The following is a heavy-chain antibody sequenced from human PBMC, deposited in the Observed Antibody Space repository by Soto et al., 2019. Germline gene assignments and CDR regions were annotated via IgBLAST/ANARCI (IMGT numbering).Heavy chain of an antibody. CDR2: FYHSGGT. J-gene: IGHJ5*01. D-gene: IGHD6-13*01. CDR3: ARGHSSSWYGSRRFDS. Sequence: SETLSLTCTVSGGSISSYYWSWIRQPPGKGLEWIGYFYHSGGTNYNPSLKSRGVISIDTSKNQIFLKLGSVTAADTALYYCARGHSSSWYGSRRFDSWGQGALVTVSS. CDR1: GGSISSYY. V-gene: IGHV4-59*08.